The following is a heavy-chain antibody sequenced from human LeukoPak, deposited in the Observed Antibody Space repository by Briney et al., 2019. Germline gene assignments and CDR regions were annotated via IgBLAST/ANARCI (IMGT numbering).Heavy chain of an antibody. J-gene: IGHJ4*02. CDR2: IYNSGST. D-gene: IGHD3-16*01. CDR1: RGSVSSYY. Sequence: PSETLSLTCTVSRGSVSSYYWSWIRQPPGRGLEWIGCIYNSGSTTYNPSLKSRVAISVDTSKNQFSLKLLYVTAADTAVYYCARGGRSASYVYYFDSWGQGTLVTVSS. V-gene: IGHV4-59*02. CDR3: ARGGRSASYVYYFDS.